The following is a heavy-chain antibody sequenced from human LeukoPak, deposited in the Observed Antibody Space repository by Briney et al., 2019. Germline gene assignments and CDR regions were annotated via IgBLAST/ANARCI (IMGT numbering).Heavy chain of an antibody. CDR1: GGSISGGGYS. D-gene: IGHD5-12*01. CDR3: ARTSSDIVFDP. Sequence: SETLSLTCDVSGGSISGGGYSWSWIRQPPGKGLEWIGYIYHSGNNYNNPSHNSRVTISVDRSKNQFSLKLSSVTAADTAVYYCARTSSDIVFDPWGQGTLVTVSS. V-gene: IGHV4-30-2*01. CDR2: IYHSGNN. J-gene: IGHJ5*02.